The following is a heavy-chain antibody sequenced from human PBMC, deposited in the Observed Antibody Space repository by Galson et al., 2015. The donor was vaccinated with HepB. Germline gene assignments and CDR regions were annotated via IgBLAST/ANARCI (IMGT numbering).Heavy chain of an antibody. CDR1: GFTFSSYA. D-gene: IGHD3-22*01. V-gene: IGHV3-23*01. CDR2: ISGSGGST. J-gene: IGHJ4*02. Sequence: SLRLSCAASGFTFSSYAMSWVRQAPGKGLEWVSAISGSGGSTYYADSVKGRFTISRDNSKNTLYLQMNSLRAEDTAVYYCAKDLAMGVVVTHDYWGQGTLVAVSS. CDR3: AKDLAMGVVVTHDY.